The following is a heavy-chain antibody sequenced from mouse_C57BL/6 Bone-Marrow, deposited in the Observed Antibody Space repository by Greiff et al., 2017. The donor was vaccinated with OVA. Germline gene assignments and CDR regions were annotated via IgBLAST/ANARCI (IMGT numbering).Heavy chain of an antibody. Sequence: EVQVVESGGGLVQPGDSLSLSCAASGFTFTNYYMSWVRQPPGKALEWLAFIRNKPNGSTTEYSASVKGRFTISRDNSQSILYLQMNALRAEDSATYYCARYKGRVAVDYFDYCGQGTALTVSS. CDR1: GFTFTNYY. CDR2: IRNKPNGSTT. CDR3: ARYKGRVAVDYFDY. J-gene: IGHJ2*01. D-gene: IGHD1-1*01. V-gene: IGHV7-3*01.